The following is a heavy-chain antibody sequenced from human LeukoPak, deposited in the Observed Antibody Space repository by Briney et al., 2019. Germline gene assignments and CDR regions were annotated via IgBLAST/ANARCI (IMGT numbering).Heavy chain of an antibody. CDR2: ISGSGVTT. J-gene: IGHJ4*02. V-gene: IGHV3-23*01. D-gene: IGHD2-15*01. CDR1: GFTFNSSA. Sequence: GGSLRLSCAASGFTFNSSAMRWVRQAPGKGLEWVSAISGSGVTTYYADSVKGRFTISRDNSENTLYLQMNSLRAEDTAVYYCAKCASLGSFDYWAREPWSPSPQ. CDR3: AKCASLGSFDY.